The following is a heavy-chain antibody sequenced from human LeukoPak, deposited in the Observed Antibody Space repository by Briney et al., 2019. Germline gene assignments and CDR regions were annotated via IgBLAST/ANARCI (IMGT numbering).Heavy chain of an antibody. D-gene: IGHD3-16*01. J-gene: IGHJ4*02. CDR1: GYTFTSYG. CDR2: ISANNGNT. Sequence: ASVKVSCKASGYTFTSYGISWVRQAPGQGLEWMAWISANNGNTNYAQKFQGRVTMTTDTSTNTAYMEMMSLISDDTAVYYCASPSYYFWDYFDLWGQGTLVTVSS. V-gene: IGHV1-18*01. CDR3: ASPSYYFWDYFDL.